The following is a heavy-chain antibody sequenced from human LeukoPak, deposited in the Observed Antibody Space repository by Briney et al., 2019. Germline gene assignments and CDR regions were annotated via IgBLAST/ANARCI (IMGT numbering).Heavy chain of an antibody. CDR2: IYYSGST. CDR3: ARGGSSSRGNNWFDP. Sequence: SETLSLTCTVSGGSISSGDYYWSWIRQPPGKGLEWMGCIYYSGSTYYNPSLKSRVTISVDTSKNQFSLKLSSVTAADTAVYYCARGGSSSRGNNWFDPWGQGTLVTVSS. CDR1: GGSISSGDYY. J-gene: IGHJ5*02. V-gene: IGHV4-30-4*01. D-gene: IGHD6-6*01.